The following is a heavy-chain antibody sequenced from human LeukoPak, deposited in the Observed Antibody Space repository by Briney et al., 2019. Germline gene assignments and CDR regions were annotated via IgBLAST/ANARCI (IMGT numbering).Heavy chain of an antibody. Sequence: GESLKISCKGSGYTFTSYWIGWVRQMPGKGLEWMGIIYPGDSDTKYSPSFQSQVTISADKSIGTAYLQWSSLKASDTAMYYCARRRDGSIDYWGQGTLVTVSS. CDR1: GYTFTSYW. D-gene: IGHD5-24*01. V-gene: IGHV5-51*01. J-gene: IGHJ4*02. CDR3: ARRRDGSIDY. CDR2: IYPGDSDT.